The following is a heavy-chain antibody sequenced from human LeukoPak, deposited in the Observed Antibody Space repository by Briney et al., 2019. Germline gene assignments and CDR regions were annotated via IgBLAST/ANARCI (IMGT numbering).Heavy chain of an antibody. CDR3: EKDFIAVAYYIDV. Sequence: GGSLRLSCAASGFTFSSYVMSWVRQAPGKGLEWVSAISGSGASTYYADSVKGRVTVSRDNTKNTLYLQMNSLRDEDTAVYYCEKDFIAVAYYIDVWGKGTTVTVSS. CDR1: GFTFSSYV. CDR2: ISGSGAST. J-gene: IGHJ6*03. D-gene: IGHD6-19*01. V-gene: IGHV3-23*01.